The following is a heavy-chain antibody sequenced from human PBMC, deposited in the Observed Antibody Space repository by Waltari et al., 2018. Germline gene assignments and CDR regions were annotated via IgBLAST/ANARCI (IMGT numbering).Heavy chain of an antibody. J-gene: IGHJ4*02. CDR1: GFIFNNYA. V-gene: IGHV3-23*01. Sequence: EVKLLESGGGLVQPGGSLRLSCAASGFIFNNYAMSWVRQAPGKGLEWVSTCGCSPQTTYTADYVKGRFTISRDNSKNTMSLQMNSLRPEDTAIYYCAKATLGTCSGATCYYFDSWGQGTLVTVSS. D-gene: IGHD2-15*01. CDR2: CGCSPQTT. CDR3: AKATLGTCSGATCYYFDS.